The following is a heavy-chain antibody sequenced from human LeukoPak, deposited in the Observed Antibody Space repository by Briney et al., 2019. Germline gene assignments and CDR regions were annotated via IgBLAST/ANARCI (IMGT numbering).Heavy chain of an antibody. CDR2: INHSGNT. CDR1: ISSITSGHY. D-gene: IGHD5-12*01. J-gene: IGHJ4*02. CDR3: ARGYGAYGYFDY. Sequence: PSETLSLTCAVSISSITSGHYWGWIRQPPGKGLEWIGTINHSGNTYYNSSLKSRISVSVDTSNKQFSLKLNSVTAADTAVYYCARGYGAYGYFDYWGQGTLVTVSS. V-gene: IGHV4-38-2*01.